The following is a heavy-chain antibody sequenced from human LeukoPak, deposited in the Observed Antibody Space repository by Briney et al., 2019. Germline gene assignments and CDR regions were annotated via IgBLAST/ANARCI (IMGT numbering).Heavy chain of an antibody. CDR3: IPPAAGLRRTISTEYFQH. CDR1: ELTFSSYE. J-gene: IGHJ1*01. V-gene: IGHV3-48*03. Sequence: GGSLRLSCAAAELTFSSYEMYWVRQAPGKGLEWVSYISGSGETIYYADSVKGRFTISRDNANKSLYLRMSSLRVEDTATYYCIPPAAGLRRTISTEYFQHWGQGALVTVSS. D-gene: IGHD6-13*01. CDR2: ISGSGETI.